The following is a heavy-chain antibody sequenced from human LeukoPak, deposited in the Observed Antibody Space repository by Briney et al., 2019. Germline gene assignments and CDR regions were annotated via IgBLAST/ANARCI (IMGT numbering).Heavy chain of an antibody. V-gene: IGHV4-34*01. D-gene: IGHD4-17*01. Sequence: SETLSLTCAVYGGSFSGYYWSWIRQPPGKGLEWIGEINHSGSTNYNPSLKSRVTISVDTSKNQFSLKLSSVTAADTAVYYCARHVPDEAVTTGRYDYWGQGTLVTVSS. CDR1: GGSFSGYY. CDR3: ARHVPDEAVTTGRYDY. J-gene: IGHJ4*02. CDR2: INHSGST.